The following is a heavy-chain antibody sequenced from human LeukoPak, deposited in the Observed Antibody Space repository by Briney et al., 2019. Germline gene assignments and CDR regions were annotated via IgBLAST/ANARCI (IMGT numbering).Heavy chain of an antibody. V-gene: IGHV4-39*01. J-gene: IGHJ4*02. CDR1: GGSISSSRYY. Sequence: PSETLSLTCTVSGGSISSSRYYWGWIRQPPGKGLEWIGSIYYSGSTYYNPSLKSRVTISVDTSKNQFSLKLSSVTAADTAVYYCARRTQSGYYFDYWGQGTLVTVSS. D-gene: IGHD1-26*01. CDR3: ARRTQSGYYFDY. CDR2: IYYSGST.